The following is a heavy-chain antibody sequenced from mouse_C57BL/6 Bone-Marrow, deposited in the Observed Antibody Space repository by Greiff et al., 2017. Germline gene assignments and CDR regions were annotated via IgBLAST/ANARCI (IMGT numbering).Heavy chain of an antibody. Sequence: EVQRVESGGDLVKPGGSLKLSCAASGFTFSSYGMSWVRQTPDKRLEWVATISSGGSYTYYPDSVKGRFTISRDNAKNTLYLQMSSLKSEDTAMYYCARLGVYYDPYAMDYWGQGTSVTVSS. CDR2: ISSGGSYT. D-gene: IGHD2-4*01. CDR3: ARLGVYYDPYAMDY. J-gene: IGHJ4*01. V-gene: IGHV5-6*01. CDR1: GFTFSSYG.